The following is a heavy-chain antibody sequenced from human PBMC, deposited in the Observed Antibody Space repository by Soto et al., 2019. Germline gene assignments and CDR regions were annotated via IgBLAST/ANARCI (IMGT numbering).Heavy chain of an antibody. D-gene: IGHD4-17*01. CDR3: ARGATTFPGDFADY. CDR1: GGSVNSGGYY. CDR2: IYYSGTA. V-gene: IGHV4-31*03. Sequence: SETLSLTCTVSGGSVNSGGYYWTWIRQHPVKVLEWIGYIYYSGTAYYNPSLKRRVSISLYPSKNQFSLKLSSVTAADTAVYYCARGATTFPGDFADYWGQGTLVTVSS. J-gene: IGHJ4*02.